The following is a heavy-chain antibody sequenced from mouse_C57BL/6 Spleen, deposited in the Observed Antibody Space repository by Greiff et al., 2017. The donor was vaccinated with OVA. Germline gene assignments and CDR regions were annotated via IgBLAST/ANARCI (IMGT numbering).Heavy chain of an antibody. V-gene: IGHV1-64*01. Sequence: VQLQQPGAELVKPGASVKLSCKASGYTFTSYWMHWVKQRPGQGLEWIGMIHPNSGSTNYNEKLKSKATLTVDKSSSTAYMQLSSLTSEDSAVYYCARGGRAGYFDYWGQGTTLTVSS. CDR3: ARGGRAGYFDY. D-gene: IGHD3-3*01. CDR1: GYTFTSYW. J-gene: IGHJ2*01. CDR2: IHPNSGST.